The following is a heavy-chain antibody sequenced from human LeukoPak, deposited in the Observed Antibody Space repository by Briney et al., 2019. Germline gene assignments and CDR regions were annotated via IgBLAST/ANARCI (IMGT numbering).Heavy chain of an antibody. V-gene: IGHV3-23*01. Sequence: GGSLRLSCAASGFTFSSYAMSWVRQAPGKGLEWVSAIRGSGGSTYYADSVKGRFTISRDNSKNTLYLQMNSLRAEDTAVYYCAKLGVNEQYYDFWSGLKSNWFDPWGQGTLVTVSS. J-gene: IGHJ5*02. D-gene: IGHD3-3*01. CDR2: IRGSGGST. CDR3: AKLGVNEQYYDFWSGLKSNWFDP. CDR1: GFTFSSYA.